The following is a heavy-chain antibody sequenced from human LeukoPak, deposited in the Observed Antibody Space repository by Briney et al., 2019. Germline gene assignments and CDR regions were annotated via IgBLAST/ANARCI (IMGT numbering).Heavy chain of an antibody. D-gene: IGHD3-10*01. J-gene: IGHJ4*02. V-gene: IGHV3-21*01. CDR3: ARDPDNYGSGSYGFDY. Sequence: GGSLRLSCAASGFTFSSYSMNWVRQAPGKELEWVSSISSSSSYIYYADSVKGRFTISRDNAKNSLYLQMNSLRAEDTAVYYCARDPDNYGSGSYGFDYWGQGTLVTVSS. CDR2: ISSSSSYI. CDR1: GFTFSSYS.